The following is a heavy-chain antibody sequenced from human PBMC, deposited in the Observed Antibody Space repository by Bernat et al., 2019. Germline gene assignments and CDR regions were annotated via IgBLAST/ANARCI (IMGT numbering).Heavy chain of an antibody. V-gene: IGHV4-39*01. Sequence: QLQLQESGPGLVKPSETLSLTCTVSGGPISDSTYYWLWIRQPPGKGLEWVGTIYYSGSTYYNPSLKSRVTMTVDTSKNQFSLKLNSVPAADTAVYYCAGRPTRGRFDPWGQGTLVTVSS. J-gene: IGHJ5*02. CDR3: AGRPTRGRFDP. CDR1: GGPISDSTYY. CDR2: IYYSGST. D-gene: IGHD3-10*01.